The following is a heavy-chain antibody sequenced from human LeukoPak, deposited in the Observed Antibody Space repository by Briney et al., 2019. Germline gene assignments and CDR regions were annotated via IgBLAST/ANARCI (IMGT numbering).Heavy chain of an antibody. CDR2: ISGSGDRT. V-gene: IGHV3-23*01. J-gene: IGHJ3*02. CDR1: GFTFSSYG. D-gene: IGHD4-23*01. CDR3: AKVELATVVRGAFDI. Sequence: GGSLRLSCAASGFTFSSYGMHWVRQAPGQGLEWVSIISGSGDRTYYADSLKGRFTISRDNSKNTLYLQMNSLRAEDTAVYYCAKVELATVVRGAFDIWGQGTMVTVSS.